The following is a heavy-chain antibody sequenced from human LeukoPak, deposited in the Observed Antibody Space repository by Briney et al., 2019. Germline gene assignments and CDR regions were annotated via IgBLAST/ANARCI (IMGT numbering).Heavy chain of an antibody. CDR1: GFTFTHYC. Sequence: GGSLRLSCAASGFTFTHYCMHWVRQAPGKGLEWVAFIVQDGRETYYVDSVKGRFPISRDNAKNSLYLQMNSLGAEDTAVYYCAGGDYFGSGSARRHWFDPWGQGTLVTVSS. CDR2: IVQDGRET. D-gene: IGHD3-10*01. V-gene: IGHV3-7*04. J-gene: IGHJ5*02. CDR3: AGGDYFGSGSARRHWFDP.